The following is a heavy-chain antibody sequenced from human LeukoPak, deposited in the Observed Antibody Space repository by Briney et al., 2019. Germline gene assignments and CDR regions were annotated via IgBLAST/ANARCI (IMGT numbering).Heavy chain of an antibody. CDR1: GFTFRNYW. CDR3: VRNLAVAGTCFDS. Sequence: GGSLRLSCAASGFTFRNYWMSWVRQAPGTGLEWVANIKQDGSDRNYVTSVRGRFTISRDNAESSLCLQMNSLRAEDTAVYYCVRNLAVAGTCFDSWGQGTLVTVSS. CDR2: IKQDGSDR. V-gene: IGHV3-7*03. J-gene: IGHJ4*02. D-gene: IGHD6-19*01.